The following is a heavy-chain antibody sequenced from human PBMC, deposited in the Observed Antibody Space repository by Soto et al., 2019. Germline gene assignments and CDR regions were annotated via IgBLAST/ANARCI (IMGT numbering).Heavy chain of an antibody. Sequence: QVQLQESGPGLVKPSETLSLTCTVSGGSISSYYWSWIRQPPGKGLEWIGYIYYSGSTNYNPSLKSRVTISVDTSKNQFSLKLSSVTAADTAVNYCARRWGAAVDYWGQGTLVTVSS. CDR2: IYYSGST. CDR1: GGSISSYY. CDR3: ARRWGAAVDY. D-gene: IGHD1-26*01. J-gene: IGHJ4*02. V-gene: IGHV4-59*08.